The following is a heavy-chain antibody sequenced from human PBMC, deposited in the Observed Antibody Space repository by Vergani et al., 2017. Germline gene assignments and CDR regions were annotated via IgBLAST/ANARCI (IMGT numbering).Heavy chain of an antibody. J-gene: IGHJ6*03. CDR1: GGSFSGYY. Sequence: QVQLQQWGAGLLKPSETLSLTCAVYGGSFSGYYWSWIRQPPGKGLGWIGEINHSGSTNYNPSLKSRVTISVDTSKDQFSLKLSSVTAADTAVYYCARGRYYYGSGSYRYYYYYMDVWGKGTTVTVSS. CDR2: INHSGST. D-gene: IGHD3-10*01. CDR3: ARGRYYYGSGSYRYYYYYMDV. V-gene: IGHV4-34*01.